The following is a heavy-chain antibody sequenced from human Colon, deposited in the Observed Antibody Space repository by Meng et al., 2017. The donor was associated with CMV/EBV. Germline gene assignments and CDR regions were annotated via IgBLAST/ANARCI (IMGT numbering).Heavy chain of an antibody. CDR1: GYSLNYDV. Sequence: EGRVLESGVDVGQPLGSLRFACAVSGYSLNYDVMAWGRQAPGNGLECVATISGNGARAYYADSVKGRFTITRYNSKNMVYLQMKTLRVYDTAVDYCAKGFYWGQGTLVTVSS. J-gene: IGHJ4*02. CDR3: AKGFY. V-gene: IGHV3-23*01. CDR2: ISGNGARA.